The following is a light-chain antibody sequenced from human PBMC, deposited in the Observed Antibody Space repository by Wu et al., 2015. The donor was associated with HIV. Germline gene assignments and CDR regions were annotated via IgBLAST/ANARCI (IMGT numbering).Light chain of an antibody. CDR2: AAS. CDR1: QSISTF. J-gene: IGKJ1*01. V-gene: IGKV1-39*01. CDR3: QQIYSTPKT. Sequence: IQLTQSPSSLSASVGDRVTITCRASQSISTFLHWYQQKPGKAPKLLIYAASNLQSGVPSRFSGSGSGTDFTLTISSLQPEDFATYYCQQIYSTPKTFGQGTKVEIK.